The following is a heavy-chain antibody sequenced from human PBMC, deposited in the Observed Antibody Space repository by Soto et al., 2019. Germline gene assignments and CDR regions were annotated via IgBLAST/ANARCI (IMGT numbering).Heavy chain of an antibody. CDR2: INPNSGGT. J-gene: IGHJ4*02. CDR3: ARGSGTVTTRAPFDY. D-gene: IGHD4-17*01. Sequence: ASVKVSCKASGYTFTGHYMHWVRQAPGQGLEWMGWINPNSGGTNYAQKFQGWVTMTRDTSISTAYMELSRLRSDDTAVYYCARGSGTVTTRAPFDYWGQGTLVTVSS. CDR1: GYTFTGHY. V-gene: IGHV1-2*04.